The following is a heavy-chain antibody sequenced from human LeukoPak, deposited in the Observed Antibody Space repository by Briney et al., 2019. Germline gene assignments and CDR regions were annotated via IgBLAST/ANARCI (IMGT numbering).Heavy chain of an antibody. D-gene: IGHD3-3*01. V-gene: IGHV3-30*18. CDR2: ISYDGSNK. CDR3: AKTSHPQSTYYDFWSGYYKGAYYYYGMDV. J-gene: IGHJ6*02. Sequence: GGSLRLSCAASGFTLSSYGMHWVRQAPGKGLEWVAVISYDGSNKYYADSVKGRFTISRDNSKNTLYLQMNSLRAEDTAVYYCAKTSHPQSTYYDFWSGYYKGAYYYYGMDVWGQGTTVTVSS. CDR1: GFTLSSYG.